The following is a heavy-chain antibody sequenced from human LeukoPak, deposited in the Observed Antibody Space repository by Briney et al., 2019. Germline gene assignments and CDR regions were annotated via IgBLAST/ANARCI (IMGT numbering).Heavy chain of an antibody. CDR2: ISSSGSTI. D-gene: IGHD2-15*01. CDR3: ARDARRSCYSGEACNYYDKYFDY. J-gene: IGHJ4*02. Sequence: GGSLRLSCAASGFTFSSYEMNWVRQAPGKGLEWVSYISSSGSTIYYADSVKGRFTISRDNSKNTLYLQMNSLRAEDTAVYYCARDARRSCYSGEACNYYDKYFDYWGQGTLVTVSS. CDR1: GFTFSSYE. V-gene: IGHV3-48*03.